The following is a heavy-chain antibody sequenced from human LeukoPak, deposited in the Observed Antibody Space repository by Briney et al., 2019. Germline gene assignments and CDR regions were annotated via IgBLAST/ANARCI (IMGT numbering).Heavy chain of an antibody. Sequence: GASVKVSCKASGYSFTSYWIGWVRQMPGKGLEWMGIIYPGDSDTRYSPSFQGQVTISADKSISTAYLQWSSLKASDTAMYYCARRIQLWSSSDYWGQGTLVTVSS. D-gene: IGHD5-18*01. CDR2: IYPGDSDT. CDR1: GYSFTSYW. J-gene: IGHJ4*02. CDR3: ARRIQLWSSSDY. V-gene: IGHV5-51*01.